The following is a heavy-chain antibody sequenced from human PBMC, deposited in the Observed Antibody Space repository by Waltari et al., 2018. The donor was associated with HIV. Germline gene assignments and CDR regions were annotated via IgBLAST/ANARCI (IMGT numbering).Heavy chain of an antibody. V-gene: IGHV1-8*01. CDR1: GYTFTSYD. Sequence: QVQLVQSGAEVKKPGASVKVSCKASGYTFTSYDINWVRQANGQGLEWMGWMNPNSGNTGYAQKFQGRVTMTRNTSISTAYMELSSLRSEDTAVYYCARGLGYYDSSGGGEGDYWGQGTLVTVSS. D-gene: IGHD3-22*01. CDR3: ARGLGYYDSSGGGEGDY. CDR2: MNPNSGNT. J-gene: IGHJ4*02.